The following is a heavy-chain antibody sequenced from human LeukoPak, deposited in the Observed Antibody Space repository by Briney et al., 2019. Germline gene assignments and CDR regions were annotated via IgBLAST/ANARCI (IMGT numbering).Heavy chain of an antibody. Sequence: GGSLRLSCAASGFTFSSYAMSWVRQAPGKGLEWVSAISGSGGGTYYADSVKGRFTISRDNSKNTLYLQMNSLRAEDTAVYYCAKDQTFSYYDFWSGYPDAFDIWGQGTMVTVSS. V-gene: IGHV3-23*01. D-gene: IGHD3-3*01. J-gene: IGHJ3*02. CDR1: GFTFSSYA. CDR2: ISGSGGGT. CDR3: AKDQTFSYYDFWSGYPDAFDI.